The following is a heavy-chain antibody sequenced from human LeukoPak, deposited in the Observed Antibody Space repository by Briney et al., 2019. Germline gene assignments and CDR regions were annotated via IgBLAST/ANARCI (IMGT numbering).Heavy chain of an antibody. CDR3: AREPYSSSWYEGGDY. V-gene: IGHV3-21*01. Sequence: GGSLRLSCAASGFTFSSYSMNWVRQAPGKGLEWVSSISSSSSYIYYADSVKGRFTISRDNAKNSLYLQMNSLRAEDTAVYYCAREPYSSSWYEGGDYWGQGTLVTVSS. CDR2: ISSSSSYI. D-gene: IGHD6-13*01. J-gene: IGHJ4*02. CDR1: GFTFSSYS.